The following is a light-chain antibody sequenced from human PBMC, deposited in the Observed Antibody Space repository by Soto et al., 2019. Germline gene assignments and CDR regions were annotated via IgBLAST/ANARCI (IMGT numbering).Light chain of an antibody. CDR2: GAS. J-gene: IGKJ4*01. CDR1: QSVSSSY. V-gene: IGKV3-20*01. Sequence: EIVLTQSPGSLSLSPGERATLSCRAIQSVSSSYLAWYQQKPGQAPRLLIYGASSRATGIPDRFSGSGSGTDFTLTISRLEPEDFAVYFCRQYGRSLGSAFGGGTKVDIK. CDR3: RQYGRSLGSA.